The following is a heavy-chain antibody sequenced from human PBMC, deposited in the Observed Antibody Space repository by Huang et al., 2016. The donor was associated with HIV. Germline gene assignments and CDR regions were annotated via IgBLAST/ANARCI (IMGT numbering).Heavy chain of an antibody. CDR1: GGSFSSYY. CDR3: AREIMISFGGPFDP. Sequence: QVQLHQWGAGLLKPSETLSLTCAVYGGSFSSYYWNWIRQSPGKGLEWIGQINHRGTTTDKPSLKSRVTMSVDTSKNQCSLKLNAVTAADTAVYYCAREIMISFGGPFDPWGQGTLVTVSS. J-gene: IGHJ5*02. D-gene: IGHD3-16*01. V-gene: IGHV4-34*01. CDR2: INHRGTT.